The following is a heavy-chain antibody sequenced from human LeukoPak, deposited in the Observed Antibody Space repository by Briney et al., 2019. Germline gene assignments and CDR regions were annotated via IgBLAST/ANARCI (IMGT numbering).Heavy chain of an antibody. CDR1: GFTFSVYA. CDR2: LSGSGGST. V-gene: IGHV3-23*01. CDR3: AKDYGDFRCYFDL. J-gene: IGHJ2*01. Sequence: GVSLRLSCAASGFTFSVYAMSWVRQAPGKGLEWGSGLSGSGGSTYYADSVKGRFTISRDNSKDTLYLQMNSLRAEDTAVYYCAKDYGDFRCYFDLWGRGTLVTVSS. D-gene: IGHD4-17*01.